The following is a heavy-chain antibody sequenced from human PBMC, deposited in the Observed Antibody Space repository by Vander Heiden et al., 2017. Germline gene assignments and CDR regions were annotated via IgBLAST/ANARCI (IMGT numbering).Heavy chain of an antibody. J-gene: IGHJ6*02. D-gene: IGHD3-3*01. CDR2: INSDGSST. Sequence: EVQLVESGGGLVEPGGSLRLSCAASGFTFSNYWMHWVRQAPGKGLGWVSRINSDGSSTSYADSVKGRFTISRDNAKKKLYLRMNSLRAEDTAVYYCAWIFGARGTDVWGQGTTVIVSS. CDR3: AWIFGARGTDV. CDR1: GFTFSNYW. V-gene: IGHV3-74*01.